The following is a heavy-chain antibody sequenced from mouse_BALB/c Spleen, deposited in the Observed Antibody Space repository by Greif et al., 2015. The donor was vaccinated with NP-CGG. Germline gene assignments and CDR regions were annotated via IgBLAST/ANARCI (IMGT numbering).Heavy chain of an antibody. V-gene: IGHV3-6*02. Sequence: EVKLMESGPGLVKPSQSLSLTCSVTGYSITSGHYWNWIRQFPGNKLEWMGYISYDGSNNYNPSLKNRISITRDTSKNQFFLKLNSVTTEDTATYYCARDRGTGTYEDYWGQGTTLTVSS. J-gene: IGHJ2*01. CDR3: ARDRGTGTYEDY. CDR1: GYSITSGHY. CDR2: ISYDGSN. D-gene: IGHD4-1*01.